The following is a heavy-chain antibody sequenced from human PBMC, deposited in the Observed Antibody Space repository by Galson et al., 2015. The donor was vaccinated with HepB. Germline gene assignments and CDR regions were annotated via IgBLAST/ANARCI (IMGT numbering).Heavy chain of an antibody. J-gene: IGHJ4*02. CDR2: ISGSSSFI. V-gene: IGHV3-21*01. CDR1: GFTFSSYW. D-gene: IGHD2-15*01. Sequence: SLRLSCAASGFTFSSYWMHWVRQAPGKGLEWVSSISGSSSFIYYADSVRGRFTISRDNAKNSLYLQMKSLRAEDTAVYYCARSYCSGGSCYSHFDYWGQGTLVTVSS. CDR3: ARSYCSGGSCYSHFDY.